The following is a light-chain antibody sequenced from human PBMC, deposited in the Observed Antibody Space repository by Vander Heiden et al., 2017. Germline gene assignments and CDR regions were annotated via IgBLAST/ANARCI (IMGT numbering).Light chain of an antibody. CDR2: DVS. Sequence: QSALTQPASVSGSPGQSITISFTGTSSDVGGYNHVAWYQQHTGKAPKLMINDVSNRPSGVANRFSGSKSGNTASLTISGLQAEDEADYYGSSHTSTSTWVFGGGTKLTVL. J-gene: IGLJ3*02. CDR3: SSHTSTSTWV. CDR1: SSDVGGYNH. V-gene: IGLV2-14*03.